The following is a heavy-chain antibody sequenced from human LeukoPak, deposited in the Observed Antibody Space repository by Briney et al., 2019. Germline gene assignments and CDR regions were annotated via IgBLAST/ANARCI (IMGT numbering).Heavy chain of an antibody. V-gene: IGHV1-46*01. Sequence: ASVKVSCKASGYTFTSYYMHWVRQAPRQGLEWMGIINPSGVSTSYAQECQGRVTMTRDTTTSTVYMELSSLRSEDTAVYYCAREDYGDYSVPYYYYYRDVWGKGTTVTVSS. CDR2: INPSGVST. CDR1: GYTFTSYY. J-gene: IGHJ6*03. CDR3: AREDYGDYSVPYYYYYRDV. D-gene: IGHD4-17*01.